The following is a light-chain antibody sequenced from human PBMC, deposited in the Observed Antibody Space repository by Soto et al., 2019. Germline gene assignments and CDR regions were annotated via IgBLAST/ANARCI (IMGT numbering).Light chain of an antibody. J-gene: IGKJ3*01. CDR1: QSVSFTH. CDR2: GAS. Sequence: EVVLTQSPGTLPLSTGERATLSCRASQSVSFTHVAWYQQTPGQAPRLLISGASNRATGIPDRFAGSGSGTDFAHTSSRREPEDFAVYYCQQYGRSPTTFGPGNKVEIK. V-gene: IGKV3-20*01. CDR3: QQYGRSPTT.